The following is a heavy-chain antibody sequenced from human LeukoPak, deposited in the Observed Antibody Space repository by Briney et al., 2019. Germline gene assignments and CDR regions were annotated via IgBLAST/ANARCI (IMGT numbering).Heavy chain of an antibody. Sequence: GEALEISWKGSGSIFTSYWIGWGRQLPGKGLEGMGIIYPGDSDTRYSPSFQGQVTISADKSISTAYLQWSSLKASDAAMYYCARLGYSHGLVDYWGQGTLVTVSS. CDR1: GSIFTSYW. J-gene: IGHJ4*02. CDR2: IYPGDSDT. V-gene: IGHV5-51*01. D-gene: IGHD2-21*01. CDR3: ARLGYSHGLVDY.